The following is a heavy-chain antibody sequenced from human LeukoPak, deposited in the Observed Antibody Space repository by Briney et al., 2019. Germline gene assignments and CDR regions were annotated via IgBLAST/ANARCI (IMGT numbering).Heavy chain of an antibody. D-gene: IGHD5-12*01. Sequence: PGGSLRLSCAASGFTFSDYYMSWIRQPPGKGLEWVSYISSSGSTIYYADSVKGRFTISRDNAKNSLYLQMNSLRAEATVVYYCARVPRATPGAFDIWGQGTMVTVSS. CDR1: GFTFSDYY. CDR3: ARVPRATPGAFDI. CDR2: ISSSGSTI. J-gene: IGHJ3*02. V-gene: IGHV3-11*01.